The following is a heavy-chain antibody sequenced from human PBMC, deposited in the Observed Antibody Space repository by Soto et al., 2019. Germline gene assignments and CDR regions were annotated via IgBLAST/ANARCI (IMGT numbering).Heavy chain of an antibody. J-gene: IGHJ4*02. CDR3: ARDRYGDYYAY. Sequence: QVQLLESGPGLVKPSQTLSLSCIVSGASLSSGGYYWNWNRQHPGKGLEWIGYIYFDGMTYYNPSLESRVTMSIDASKNQFSLHLSSVTAADTAVYYCARDRYGDYYAYWGQGILVTVSS. V-gene: IGHV4-31*03. CDR2: IYFDGMT. D-gene: IGHD3-22*01. CDR1: GASLSSGGYY.